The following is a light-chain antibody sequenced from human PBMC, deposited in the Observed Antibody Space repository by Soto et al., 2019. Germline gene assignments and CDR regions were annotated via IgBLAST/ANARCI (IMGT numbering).Light chain of an antibody. CDR3: QQYDNLPLT. Sequence: DIQMTQSPSSLSASVGDRVTITCQASQDISNYLNWYQQKPGKAPKLLIYDASNLETGVPSRFSGSGSGTDFTFTISSLQPEDIATYYCQQYDNLPLTLGPGTKVDI. V-gene: IGKV1-33*01. CDR1: QDISNY. J-gene: IGKJ3*01. CDR2: DAS.